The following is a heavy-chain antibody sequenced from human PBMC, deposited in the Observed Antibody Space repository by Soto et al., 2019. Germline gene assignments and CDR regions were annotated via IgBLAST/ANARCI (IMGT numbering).Heavy chain of an antibody. CDR1: GFSFTTSVEG. Sequence: GATIGNPTQTLTLSFTVVGFSFTTSVEGVAWIRQPPGKALEWLGLIYWDDDKRYSPALRSRLTFTRDTSESQVVLTMTNMDPVDTGTYYCAHRRGPVTSAYYDALAMWGQGTMVT. J-gene: IGHJ3*02. CDR3: AHRRGPVTSAYYDALAM. CDR2: IYWDDDK. D-gene: IGHD3-22*01. V-gene: IGHV2-5*02.